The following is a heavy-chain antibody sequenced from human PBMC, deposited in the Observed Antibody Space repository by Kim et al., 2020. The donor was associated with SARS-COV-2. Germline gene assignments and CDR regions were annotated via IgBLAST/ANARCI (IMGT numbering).Heavy chain of an antibody. D-gene: IGHD2-21*02. Sequence: SGKGRFSISRDNSKNTLYLQMNSLRAEDTAVYYCAKVYCGGDCYSSRFDYWGQGTLVTVSS. CDR3: AKVYCGGDCYSSRFDY. J-gene: IGHJ4*02. V-gene: IGHV3-30*02.